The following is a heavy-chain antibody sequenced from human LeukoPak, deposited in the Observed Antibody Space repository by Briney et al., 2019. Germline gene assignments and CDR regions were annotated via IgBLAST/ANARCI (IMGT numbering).Heavy chain of an antibody. D-gene: IGHD6-13*01. CDR1: GGTFSSYA. J-gene: IGHJ6*02. CDR2: IIPIFGTA. Sequence: ASVKVSCKASGGTFSSYAISWVRQAPGQGLEWMGRIIPIFGTANYAQKFQGRVTITADESTSTAYMELSSLRSEDTAVYYCARDQIAAAGTSQNGMDVWGQGTTVTVSS. V-gene: IGHV1-69*01. CDR3: ARDQIAAAGTSQNGMDV.